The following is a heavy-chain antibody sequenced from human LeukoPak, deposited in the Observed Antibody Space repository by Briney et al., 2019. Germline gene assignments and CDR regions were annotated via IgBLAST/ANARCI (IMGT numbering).Heavy chain of an antibody. CDR2: ISWNSGNT. Sequence: GRSLRLSCAASGFTFDDYAMHWVRQALGKGLEWVSGISWNSGNTDYADSVKGRFAISRDNAKKSLYLQMNSLRTEDTALYYCAKAMVRGMTPLDYWGQGTLVTVSS. CDR3: AKAMVRGMTPLDY. D-gene: IGHD3-10*01. V-gene: IGHV3-9*01. J-gene: IGHJ4*02. CDR1: GFTFDDYA.